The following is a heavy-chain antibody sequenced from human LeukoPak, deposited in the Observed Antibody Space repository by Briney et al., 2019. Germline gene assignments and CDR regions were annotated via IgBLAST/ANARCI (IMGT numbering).Heavy chain of an antibody. CDR1: GFTFNTYP. CDR3: ATQTITLVVVISPFDY. Sequence: PGGSLRLSCAASGFTFNTYPMHWVRQAPGKGLEWVALIQDDGAKTNYADSVRGRFTISRDNSRNTVYLQMNSLKPDDTAVYYCATQTITLVVVISPFDYWGQGALVTVSS. CDR2: IQDDGAKT. J-gene: IGHJ4*02. V-gene: IGHV3-30*02. D-gene: IGHD3-22*01.